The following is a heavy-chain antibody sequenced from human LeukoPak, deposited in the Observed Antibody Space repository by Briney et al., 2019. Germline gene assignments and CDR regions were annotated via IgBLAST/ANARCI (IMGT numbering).Heavy chain of an antibody. D-gene: IGHD3-10*01. V-gene: IGHV1-18*01. Sequence: AASVKVSCKASGYTFTSYGISWVRQAPGQGLEWMGWISAYNGNTNYAQKLQGRVTMTTDTSTSTAYMELRSLRSDDTAVYYCARGVGYYGSGSYWSINYYYYGMDVWGQGTTVTVSS. CDR1: GYTFTSYG. CDR2: ISAYNGNT. J-gene: IGHJ6*02. CDR3: ARGVGYYGSGSYWSINYYYYGMDV.